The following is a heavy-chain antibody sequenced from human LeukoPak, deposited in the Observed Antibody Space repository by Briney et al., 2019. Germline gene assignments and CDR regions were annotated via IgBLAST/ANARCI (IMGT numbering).Heavy chain of an antibody. Sequence: ASVKVSCKASGYTFTGYYIHWVRQAPGQGLEWMGRINLNSGVTNYAQKFQGRVTMTRDTSISTAYMDLSSLTYDDTAFYYCARSSMVDAASPGTWGQGTLVTVSS. CDR3: ARSSMVDAASPGT. D-gene: IGHD2-15*01. CDR1: GYTFTGYY. CDR2: INLNSGVT. V-gene: IGHV1-2*06. J-gene: IGHJ5*02.